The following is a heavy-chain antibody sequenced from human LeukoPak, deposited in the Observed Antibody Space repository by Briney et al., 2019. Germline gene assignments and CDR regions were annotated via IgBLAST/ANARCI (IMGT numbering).Heavy chain of an antibody. J-gene: IGHJ4*02. D-gene: IGHD3-22*01. Sequence: SETLSLTCTVSGGSISSGDYYWSWIRQPPGKGLEWIGYIYYSGTTYYNPSLKSRLTISVDTSKNQFSLKLSSVTAADTAVYYCTRTDSSGYYGDYWGQGTLVTVSS. CDR3: TRTDSSGYYGDY. CDR1: GGSISSGDYY. V-gene: IGHV4-30-4*01. CDR2: IYYSGTT.